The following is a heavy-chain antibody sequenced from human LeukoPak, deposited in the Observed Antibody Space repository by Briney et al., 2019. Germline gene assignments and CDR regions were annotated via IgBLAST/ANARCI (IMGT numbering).Heavy chain of an antibody. CDR1: GYTFINHD. D-gene: IGHD4/OR15-4a*01. CDR2: MNPKSGNT. J-gene: IGHJ5*02. V-gene: IGHV1-8*01. Sequence: ASVTVSCKASGYTFINHDINWVRQATGQGLEWMGWMNPKSGNTGYSQKFQGRVTMTRNTSTNTAHMELSSLRSEDTAVYYCARGLTTYGDGKLFYQYNWFAPWGQGTLVTVSS. CDR3: ARGLTTYGDGKLFYQYNWFAP.